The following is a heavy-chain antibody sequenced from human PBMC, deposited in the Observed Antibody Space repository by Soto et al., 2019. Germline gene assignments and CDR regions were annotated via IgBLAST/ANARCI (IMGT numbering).Heavy chain of an antibody. CDR1: GFTFSSYW. CDR3: ARESGSSSWDDAFDI. J-gene: IGHJ3*02. V-gene: IGHV3-7*01. D-gene: IGHD6-13*01. CDR2: IKQDGSEK. Sequence: GGSLRLSCAASGFTFSSYWMSWVRQAPGKGLEWVANIKQDGSEKYYVDSVKGRLTISRDNAKNSLYLQMNSLRAEDTAVYYCARESGSSSWDDAFDIWGQGTMVTVSS.